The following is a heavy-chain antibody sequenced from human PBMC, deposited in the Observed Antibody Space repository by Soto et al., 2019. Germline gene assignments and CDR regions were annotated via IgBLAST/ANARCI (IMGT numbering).Heavy chain of an antibody. CDR3: ARLIGNSWLDS. J-gene: IGHJ5*01. CDR1: GDSVSSNDAT. V-gene: IGHV6-1*01. CDR2: TYYRSRWQT. D-gene: IGHD3-16*01. Sequence: QVQLQQSGPGLVKPSQTLSLTCAISGDSVSSNDATWDWIRQSPSRGLEWLGRTYYRSRWQTDSAISVKSGISINPDTPNNQASLQLNSVAPDDTAVYYCARLIGNSWLDSWGQGTLVTVSS.